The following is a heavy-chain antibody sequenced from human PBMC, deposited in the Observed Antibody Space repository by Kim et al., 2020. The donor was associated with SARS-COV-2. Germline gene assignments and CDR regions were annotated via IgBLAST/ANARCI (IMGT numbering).Heavy chain of an antibody. CDR1: GYTFTSYG. J-gene: IGHJ4*02. Sequence: ASVKVSCKASGYTFTSYGISWVRQAPGQGLEWMGWISAYNGNTNYAQKLQGRVTMTTDTSTSTAYMELRSLRSDDTAVYYCARERGGFGEFPFDYWGQGTLVTVSS. D-gene: IGHD3-10*01. V-gene: IGHV1-18*01. CDR3: ARERGGFGEFPFDY. CDR2: ISAYNGNT.